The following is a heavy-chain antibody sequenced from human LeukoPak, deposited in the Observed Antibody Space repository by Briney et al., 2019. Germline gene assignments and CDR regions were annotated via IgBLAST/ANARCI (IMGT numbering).Heavy chain of an antibody. CDR1: GFTFGDYA. CDR3: ARDPYSGSYLGGAFDI. J-gene: IGHJ3*02. D-gene: IGHD1-26*01. CDR2: IRSKAYGGTT. V-gene: IGHV3-49*04. Sequence: PGGSLRLSCTASGFTFGDYAMSWVRQAPGKGLEWVGFIRSKAYGGTTEYAASVKGRFTISRDDSKSIAYLQMNSLRAEDTAVYYCARDPYSGSYLGGAFDIWGQGTMVTVSS.